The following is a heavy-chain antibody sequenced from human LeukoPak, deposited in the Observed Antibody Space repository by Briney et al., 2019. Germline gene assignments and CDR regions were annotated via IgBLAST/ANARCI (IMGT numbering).Heavy chain of an antibody. CDR1: GFTFSSYA. D-gene: IGHD3-3*01. J-gene: IGHJ4*02. Sequence: GSLRLSCAASGFTFSSYAMSWVRQAPGEGLQWVSGISGSGSGTYYADSVRGRFTISRDNSKNTLSLQMNSLRAEDTAVYYCARASFGVIVGPDYWGQGTLVTVSS. CDR3: ARASFGVIVGPDY. V-gene: IGHV3-23*01. CDR2: ISGSGSGT.